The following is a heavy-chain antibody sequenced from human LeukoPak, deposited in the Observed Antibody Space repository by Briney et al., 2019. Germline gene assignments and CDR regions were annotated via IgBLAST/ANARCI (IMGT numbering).Heavy chain of an antibody. CDR1: GFTFSTYA. D-gene: IGHD4-17*01. Sequence: PGGSLRLSCAASGFTFSTYAMHWVRQAPGKGLEWVAGISYDGSNKYYADSVKGRFTISRDTSKNMLYLQMNSMRAEDTAVYYCARDLIPTVTAPVNPWGQGTLVTVSS. CDR2: ISYDGSNK. V-gene: IGHV3-30*04. CDR3: ARDLIPTVTAPVNP. J-gene: IGHJ5*02.